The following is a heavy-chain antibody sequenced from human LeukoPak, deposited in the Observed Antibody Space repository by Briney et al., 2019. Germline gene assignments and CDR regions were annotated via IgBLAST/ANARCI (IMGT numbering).Heavy chain of an antibody. Sequence: PGGSLRLSCAASGFTLSSYSMNWVRQAPGKGLEWVSSISSTSYIYNADSLKGRFTISRDNAKNSLYLQMNSLRAEDTAVYYCARNSVGVSDYWGQGTLVTVSS. CDR3: ARNSVGVSDY. V-gene: IGHV3-21*01. CDR1: GFTLSSYS. CDR2: ISSTSYI. D-gene: IGHD1-26*01. J-gene: IGHJ4*02.